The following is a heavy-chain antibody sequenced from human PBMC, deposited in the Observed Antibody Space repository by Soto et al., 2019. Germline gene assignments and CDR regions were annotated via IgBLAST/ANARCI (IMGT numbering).Heavy chain of an antibody. Sequence: SETLSLTCTVSGGSISSYYWSWIRQPPGKGLEWIGYIYYSGSTNYNPSLKSRVTISVDTSKNQFSLKLSSVTAADTAVYYCARWVVAATQSYFDYWGQGTLVTVSS. D-gene: IGHD2-15*01. V-gene: IGHV4-59*08. CDR1: GGSISSYY. CDR3: ARWVVAATQSYFDY. J-gene: IGHJ4*02. CDR2: IYYSGST.